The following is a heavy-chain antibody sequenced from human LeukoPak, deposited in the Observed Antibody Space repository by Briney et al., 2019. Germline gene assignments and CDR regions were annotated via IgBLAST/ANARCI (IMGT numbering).Heavy chain of an antibody. D-gene: IGHD3-22*01. V-gene: IGHV3-23*01. Sequence: PGGSLRLSCAASGXTXSSYAXXXVXXXXXXXXXXXXXXSGSGGSTYYADSVKGRFTISRDNSKNTLYLQMNSLRAEDTAVYYCAKDQGVSSGYFYYFDYWGQGTLVTVSS. CDR2: XSGSGGST. CDR1: GXTXSSYA. J-gene: IGHJ4*02. CDR3: AKDQGVSSGYFYYFDY.